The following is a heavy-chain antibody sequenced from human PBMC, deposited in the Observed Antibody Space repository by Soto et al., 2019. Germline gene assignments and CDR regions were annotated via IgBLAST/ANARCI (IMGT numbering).Heavy chain of an antibody. CDR2: ITSGGTI. D-gene: IGHD6-19*01. J-gene: IGHJ6*02. CDR3: ATDPDSSAYYGMDV. V-gene: IGHV3-11*01. Sequence: QVQLVESGGGLVKPGGSLRLSCAASGFRFSDYSMTWIRQAPGKGLEWVSSITSGGTIYYADSVKGRFTISRDNAKNSLYLQLNSLGADDTAVYYCATDPDSSAYYGMDVWGQGTTVTVSS. CDR1: GFRFSDYS.